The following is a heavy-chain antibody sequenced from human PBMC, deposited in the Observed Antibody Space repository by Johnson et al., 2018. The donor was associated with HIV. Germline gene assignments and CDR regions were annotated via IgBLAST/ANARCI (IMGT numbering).Heavy chain of an antibody. Sequence: VQLVESGGGLVQPGGSLRLSCAASGFTFSSYWMSWVRQAPGKGLEWVANIKQDGSEKYYVDSVKGRFTISRDNAKNSLYLQMNSLRAEDTALYYCANLYSSSSDAFDIWGQGTMVTVSS. J-gene: IGHJ3*02. CDR1: GFTFSSYW. D-gene: IGHD6-6*01. CDR2: IKQDGSEK. CDR3: ANLYSSSSDAFDI. V-gene: IGHV3-7*05.